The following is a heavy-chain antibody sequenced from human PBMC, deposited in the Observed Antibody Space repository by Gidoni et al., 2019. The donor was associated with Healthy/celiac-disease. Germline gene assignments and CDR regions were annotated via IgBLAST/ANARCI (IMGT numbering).Heavy chain of an antibody. Sequence: EVQLVESGGGLVQPGGSLRLSCAASGFTFSSYEMNWVRQAPGKGLEWVSYISSSGSTIYYADSVKGRFTISRDNAKNSLYLQMNSLRAEDTAVYYCARVQREELRGDFDYWGQGTLVTVSS. D-gene: IGHD1-7*01. CDR3: ARVQREELRGDFDY. CDR2: ISSSGSTI. CDR1: GFTFSSYE. V-gene: IGHV3-48*03. J-gene: IGHJ4*02.